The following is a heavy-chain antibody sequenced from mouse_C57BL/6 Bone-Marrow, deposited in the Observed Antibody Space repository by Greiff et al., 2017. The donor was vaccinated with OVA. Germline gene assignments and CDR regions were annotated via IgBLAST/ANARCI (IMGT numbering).Heavy chain of an antibody. CDR1: GYTFTDYY. Sequence: EVQRVESGPVLVKPGASVKMSCKASGYTFTDYYMNWVKQSHGKSLEWIGVINPYNGGTSYNQKFKGKATLTVDKSSSTAYMELNSLTSEDSAVYYCARSGSSYGWFAYWGQGTLVTVSA. CDR3: ARSGSSYGWFAY. D-gene: IGHD1-1*01. V-gene: IGHV1-19*01. CDR2: INPYNGGT. J-gene: IGHJ3*01.